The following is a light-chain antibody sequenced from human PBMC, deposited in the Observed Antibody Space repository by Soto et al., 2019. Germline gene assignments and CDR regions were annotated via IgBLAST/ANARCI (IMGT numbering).Light chain of an antibody. J-gene: IGLJ3*02. CDR1: SGSVSTSYH. V-gene: IGLV8-61*01. CDR3: VLYMGSGISV. Sequence: QTVVTQEPSFSVSPGGTVTLTCALSSGSVSTSYHPSWYQQTPGQAPRTLIYNTNSRSSGVPDRFSGSILGNKAALTITGAQADDESDYYCVLYMGSGISVFGGGTKVTVL. CDR2: NTN.